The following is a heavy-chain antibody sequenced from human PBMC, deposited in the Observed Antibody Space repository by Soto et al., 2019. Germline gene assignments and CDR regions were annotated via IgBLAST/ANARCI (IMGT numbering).Heavy chain of an antibody. CDR1: GYRFSTYW. Sequence: GESLKISCKGIGYRFSTYWIAWVRQMPGKGLEWMGTIFPDDSETRYSPTFQGQFTISADKSISTAYLQWRSLKASDSAIYYCARCQYSVSHYLDFWGQGTRVAVSS. CDR3: ARCQYSVSHYLDF. J-gene: IGHJ4*02. V-gene: IGHV5-51*01. CDR2: IFPDDSET. D-gene: IGHD5-18*01.